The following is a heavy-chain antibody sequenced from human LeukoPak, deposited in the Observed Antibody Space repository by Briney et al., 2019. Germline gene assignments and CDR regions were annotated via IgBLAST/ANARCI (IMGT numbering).Heavy chain of an antibody. CDR2: IYYSGST. CDR1: GGSISSYY. V-gene: IGHV4-59*01. J-gene: IGHJ5*02. Sequence: SETLSLTCTVSGGSISSYYWSWIRQPPGKGLEWIGYIYYSGSTNYNPSLKSRVTISVDTSKNQFSLKLSSVTAADTAVYYCARVICSGGSCYSGNWFDPWGQGTLVTVSS. CDR3: ARVICSGGSCYSGNWFDP. D-gene: IGHD2-15*01.